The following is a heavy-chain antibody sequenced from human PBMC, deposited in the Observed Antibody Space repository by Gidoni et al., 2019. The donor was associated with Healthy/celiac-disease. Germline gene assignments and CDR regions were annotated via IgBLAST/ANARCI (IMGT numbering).Heavy chain of an antibody. CDR1: GLTFSSYS. Sequence: EVQLVESGGGLVKPGGSLRLSCAASGLTFSSYSMNWVRQAPGKGLEWVSSISSSSSYIYYADSVKGRFTISRDNAKNSLYLQMNSLRAEDTAVYYCARDSVGGYFDYWGQGTLVTVSS. CDR2: ISSSSSYI. D-gene: IGHD6-19*01. J-gene: IGHJ4*02. CDR3: ARDSVGGYFDY. V-gene: IGHV3-21*01.